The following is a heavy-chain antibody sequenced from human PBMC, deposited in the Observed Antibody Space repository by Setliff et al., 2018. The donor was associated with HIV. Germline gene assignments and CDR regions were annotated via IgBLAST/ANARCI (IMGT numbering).Heavy chain of an antibody. CDR3: ARDPHYFDTSGYYSYFYFDY. D-gene: IGHD3-22*01. CDR2: INYGGAP. J-gene: IGHJ4*01. V-gene: IGHV4-39*07. CDR1: TDSLSSSTNH. Sequence: PSETLSLTCTVSTDSLSSSTNHWGWIRQPPGKGLEWIGNINYGGAPYYNPSLKSRVTISIDTPKSQFYLKLTSVTAADTAVYFCARDPHYFDTSGYYSYFYFDYWGHGTLVTVSS.